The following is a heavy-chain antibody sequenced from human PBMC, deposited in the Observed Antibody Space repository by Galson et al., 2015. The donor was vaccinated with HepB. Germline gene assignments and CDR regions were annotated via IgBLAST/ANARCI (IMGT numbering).Heavy chain of an antibody. Sequence: ETLSLTCTVSGGSISSYYWSWIRQPPGKGLEWIGYIYYSGSTNYNPSLKSRVTISVDTSKNQFSLKLSSVTAADTAVYYCARHKVYPHCSSTSCYSHRTRRGGMDVWGQGTTVTVSS. J-gene: IGHJ6*02. V-gene: IGHV4-59*08. CDR2: IYYSGST. CDR1: GGSISSYY. D-gene: IGHD2-2*01. CDR3: ARHKVYPHCSSTSCYSHRTRRGGMDV.